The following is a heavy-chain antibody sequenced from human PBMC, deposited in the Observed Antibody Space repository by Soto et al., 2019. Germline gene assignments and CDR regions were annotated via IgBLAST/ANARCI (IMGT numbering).Heavy chain of an antibody. J-gene: IGHJ4*02. CDR2: IYYSGST. CDR1: GGSISSYY. CDR3: ARLPTVTLLEDY. V-gene: IGHV4-59*08. D-gene: IGHD4-17*01. Sequence: PSETLSLTCTVSGGSISSYYWSWIRQPPGKGLEWIGYIYYSGSTNYNPSLKSRVTISVDTSKNQFSLKLSSVTAADTAVYYCARLPTVTLLEDYWGQGTLVTVSS.